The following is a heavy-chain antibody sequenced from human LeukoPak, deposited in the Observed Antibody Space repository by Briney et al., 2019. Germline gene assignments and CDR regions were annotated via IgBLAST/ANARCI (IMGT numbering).Heavy chain of an antibody. CDR1: GFTFSSYA. CDR2: ISGSGGST. J-gene: IGHJ5*02. CDR3: AKPPLGGVIVNNWFDP. V-gene: IGHV3-23*01. Sequence: GGSLRLSCAASGFTFSSYAMSWVRQAPGKGLEWVSAISGSGGSTYYADSVKGRFTISRDNSKNTLYLQMNSLRAEDTAVYYCAKPPLGGVIVNNWFDPWGQGTLVTVSS. D-gene: IGHD3-16*02.